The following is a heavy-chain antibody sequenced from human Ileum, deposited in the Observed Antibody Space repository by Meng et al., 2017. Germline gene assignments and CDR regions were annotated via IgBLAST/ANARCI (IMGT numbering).Heavy chain of an antibody. J-gene: IGHJ4*02. CDR3: ARRTGEVDLLDY. CDR1: CGSISSSSDL. Sequence: QLQPQESAPGMVKPSETPSLMRTVSCGSISSSSDLCDWIRQPPGKGLEWIGSICYSGNTYYNPSLKSRVSMSVDTSKKQISLKLNSVTAADTAVYYCARRTGEVDLLDYWGQGTLVTVSS. D-gene: IGHD7-27*01. CDR2: ICYSGNT. V-gene: IGHV4-39*01.